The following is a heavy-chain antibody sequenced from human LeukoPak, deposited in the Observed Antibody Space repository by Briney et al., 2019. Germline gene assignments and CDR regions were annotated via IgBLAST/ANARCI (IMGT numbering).Heavy chain of an antibody. CDR3: ARPARDGYNFPFDY. CDR2: IYSGGST. V-gene: IGHV3-53*01. J-gene: IGHJ4*02. Sequence: PGGSLRLSCAASGFTVSSNYMSWVRQAPGKGLEWVSVIYSGGSTYYADSVKGRFTISRDNSKNTLYLQMNSLRAEDTAVYYCARPARDGYNFPFDYWGQGTLVTVSS. CDR1: GFTVSSNY. D-gene: IGHD5-24*01.